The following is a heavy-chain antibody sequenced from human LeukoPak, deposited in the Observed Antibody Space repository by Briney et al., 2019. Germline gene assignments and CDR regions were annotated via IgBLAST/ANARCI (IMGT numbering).Heavy chain of an antibody. V-gene: IGHV4-39*07. Sequence: SETLSLTCTVSGGSISSSSYYWGWIRQPPGKGLEWIGSIYYSGSTNYNPSLKSRVTMSVDTSKNQFSLKLSSVTAADTAVYYWARDRISIFGVGYFDPWGQGTLVTVSS. CDR1: GGSISSSSYY. CDR2: IYYSGST. J-gene: IGHJ5*02. CDR3: ARDRISIFGVGYFDP. D-gene: IGHD3-3*01.